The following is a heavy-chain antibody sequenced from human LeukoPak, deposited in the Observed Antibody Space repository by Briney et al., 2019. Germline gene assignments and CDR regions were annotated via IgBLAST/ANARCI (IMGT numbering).Heavy chain of an antibody. D-gene: IGHD3-10*01. CDR3: ARDLDYYGSGSFFNI. CDR1: GYTFTAYS. J-gene: IGHJ3*02. Sequence: GASVKVSCKASGYTFTAYSMHWVRQARGQGLEWMGWINPNSGGTNYAQKFQGRVTMTRDTSITTAYMELSRLRSDDTAVYYCARDLDYYGSGSFFNIWGQGTMVTVSS. V-gene: IGHV1-2*02. CDR2: INPNSGGT.